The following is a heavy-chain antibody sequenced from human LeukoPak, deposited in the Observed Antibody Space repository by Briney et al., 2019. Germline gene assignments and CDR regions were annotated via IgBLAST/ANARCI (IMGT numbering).Heavy chain of an antibody. V-gene: IGHV1-2*06. D-gene: IGHD5-18*01. CDR3: AREGSGYTYGRGSYFDY. CDR1: GCTFTGYY. J-gene: IGHJ4*01. Sequence: ASVKVSCKASGCTFTGYYMHWVRQAPGQGLEWMGRTNPNSGDTNFAQKFQGRVTMTRDTSISTAYMDLSGLRPDDTAVYYCAREGSGYTYGRGSYFDYWGHGILVTVSS. CDR2: TNPNSGDT.